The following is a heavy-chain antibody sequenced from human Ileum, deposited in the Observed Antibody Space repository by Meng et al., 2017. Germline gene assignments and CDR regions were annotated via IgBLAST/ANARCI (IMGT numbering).Heavy chain of an antibody. D-gene: IGHD3-3*01. CDR2: ISPSESDV. V-gene: IGHV5-51*01. J-gene: IGHJ4*02. Sequence: GESLKISCKCSGYSFTNYWVGWVRQRPGKGLEWMGIISPSESDVRYSPSFQGQVTISADKSISTAYLHWSILKASDIAMYYCARVKTIRDPFDYWGQGTLVTVSS. CDR3: ARVKTIRDPFDY. CDR1: GYSFTNYW.